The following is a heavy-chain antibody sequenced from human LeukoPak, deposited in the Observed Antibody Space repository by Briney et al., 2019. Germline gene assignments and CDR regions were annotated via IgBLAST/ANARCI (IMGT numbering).Heavy chain of an antibody. D-gene: IGHD3-16*01. J-gene: IGHJ4*02. CDR2: IKEDGSEK. CDR3: ARGGKSRFAY. Sequence: PGGSLRLSCAASGFIFSNYWMSWVRQAPGKGLEWVANIKEDGSEKYYVDSVKGRFTISTDNAKNSLFLQMNSPRGEDTAIYYCARGGKSRFAYWGQGTLVTVSS. CDR1: GFIFSNYW. V-gene: IGHV3-7*03.